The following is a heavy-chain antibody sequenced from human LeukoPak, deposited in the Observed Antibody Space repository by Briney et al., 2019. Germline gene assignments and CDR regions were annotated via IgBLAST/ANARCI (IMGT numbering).Heavy chain of an antibody. CDR1: GFTFSNYW. J-gene: IGHJ6*02. D-gene: IGHD1-14*01. Sequence: PGGSLRLSCAASGFTFSNYWMSWVRQAPGKGLEWVANIKEDGSDKYYVDSVKGRFTISRDNAKNSLYLQMNSLRAEDTAVYYCAADNLGSYYYYGMDVWGQGTTVTVSS. V-gene: IGHV3-7*03. CDR2: IKEDGSDK. CDR3: AADNLGSYYYYGMDV.